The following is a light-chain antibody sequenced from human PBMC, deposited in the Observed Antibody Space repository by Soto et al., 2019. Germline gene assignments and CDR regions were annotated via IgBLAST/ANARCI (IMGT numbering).Light chain of an antibody. Sequence: DIQMTQSPSSLSASVGDTVTITCRASQSISVHLNWYQQKPGKVPKLLIYAASNLHSGVPSRFNGSRSETDFALTISSLQAEDFATYYCQQSFITPYTFGQGTRLEIK. V-gene: IGKV1-39*01. CDR2: AAS. CDR1: QSISVH. CDR3: QQSFITPYT. J-gene: IGKJ2*01.